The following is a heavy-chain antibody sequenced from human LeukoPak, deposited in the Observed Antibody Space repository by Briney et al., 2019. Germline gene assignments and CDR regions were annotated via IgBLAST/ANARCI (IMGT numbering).Heavy chain of an antibody. Sequence: SETLSLTCTVSGGSISSYYWSWIRQPPGKGLEWIGYIYYSGSTNYNPSLKSRVTISVDTSKNQFSLKLSSVTAADTAVYYCARGAVAGASFDLWGRGTLVTVSS. V-gene: IGHV4-59*08. CDR1: GGSISSYY. J-gene: IGHJ2*01. CDR3: ARGAVAGASFDL. CDR2: IYYSGST. D-gene: IGHD6-19*01.